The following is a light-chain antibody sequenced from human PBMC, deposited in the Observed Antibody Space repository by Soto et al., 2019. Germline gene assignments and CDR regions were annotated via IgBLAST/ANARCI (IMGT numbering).Light chain of an antibody. CDR1: QSVSSN. V-gene: IGKV3-15*01. CDR3: HQYNNWRT. CDR2: GAS. J-gene: IGKJ1*01. Sequence: EIVMTQCPATLSVSPGERATLSCRASQSVSSNLAWYQQKPGQAPRLLIYGASTRATGIPTRFSGSGSGTEFTLTISSLQSEDFAVYYCHQYNNWRTFGQGTKVDIK.